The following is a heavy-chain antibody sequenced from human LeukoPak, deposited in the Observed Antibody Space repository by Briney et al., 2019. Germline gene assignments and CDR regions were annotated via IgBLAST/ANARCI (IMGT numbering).Heavy chain of an antibody. V-gene: IGHV3-23*01. Sequence: GGSLRLSCIASGFTFSTYTMAWVRQAQGGGLEWVSAIGGDGGGTFYADSVKGRFAISRDNSKSTLYLQMNSLRAEDTAVYYCLKDFGRNLGGPGYWGRGTLVTVSA. CDR2: IGGDGGGT. CDR3: LKDFGRNLGGPGY. CDR1: GFTFSTYT. D-gene: IGHD3-10*01. J-gene: IGHJ4*02.